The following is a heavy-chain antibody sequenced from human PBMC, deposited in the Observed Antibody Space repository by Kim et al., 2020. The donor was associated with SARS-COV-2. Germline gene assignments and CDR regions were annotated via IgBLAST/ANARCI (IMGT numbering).Heavy chain of an antibody. V-gene: IGHV4-39*01. Sequence: SETLSLTCSVSGDSISRSSYYWGWIRQPPGKGLEWIGTIYTGGSNYYSPFLMSRVTISVDTSRNQFSLKLYSVTAADTAMYYCARRVTLDAFDVWGQGT. CDR3: ARRVTLDAFDV. CDR1: GDSISRSSYY. J-gene: IGHJ3*01. D-gene: IGHD2-21*02. CDR2: IYTGGSN.